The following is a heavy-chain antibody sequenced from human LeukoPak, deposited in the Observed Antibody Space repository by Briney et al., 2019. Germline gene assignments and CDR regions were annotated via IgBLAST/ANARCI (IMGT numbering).Heavy chain of an antibody. J-gene: IGHJ1*01. Sequence: RASVKVSCKASGYTFTSYGISWVRQAPGQGLEWMGWISAYNGNTNYAQKLQGRVTMTTDTSTSTAYMELRSLRSEDTAVYYCARGGGLLWFGELLSNAEYFQHWGQGTLVTVSS. CDR2: ISAYNGNT. CDR1: GYTFTSYG. D-gene: IGHD3-10*01. V-gene: IGHV1-18*01. CDR3: ARGGGLLWFGELLSNAEYFQH.